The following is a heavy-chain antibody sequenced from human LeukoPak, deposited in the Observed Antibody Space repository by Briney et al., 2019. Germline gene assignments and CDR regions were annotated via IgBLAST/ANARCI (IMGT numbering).Heavy chain of an antibody. CDR2: IIPIFGTA. J-gene: IGHJ4*02. Sequence: ASVKVSCKASGGTFSSYAISWVRQAPGQGLEWMGGIIPIFGTANYAQKFQGRVMITADKSTSTAYMELSSLRSEDTAVYYCAIREAAAGDTNFDYWGQGTLVTVSS. CDR1: GGTFSSYA. V-gene: IGHV1-69*06. CDR3: AIREAAAGDTNFDY. D-gene: IGHD6-13*01.